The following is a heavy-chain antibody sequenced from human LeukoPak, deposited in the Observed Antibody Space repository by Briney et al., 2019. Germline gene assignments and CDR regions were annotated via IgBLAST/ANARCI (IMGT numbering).Heavy chain of an antibody. CDR1: GYSISSGFY. Sequence: KPSETLSLTCTVSGYSISSGFYWGWIRQPPGKGLEWIGNIYHSGSTYYNPSLKSRVTISVDTSKNQFSLKLSSVTAADTAVYYCARDDPLSSGWYPPGAFDIWGQGTMVTVSS. V-gene: IGHV4-38-2*02. CDR3: ARDDPLSSGWYPPGAFDI. D-gene: IGHD6-19*01. CDR2: IYHSGST. J-gene: IGHJ3*02.